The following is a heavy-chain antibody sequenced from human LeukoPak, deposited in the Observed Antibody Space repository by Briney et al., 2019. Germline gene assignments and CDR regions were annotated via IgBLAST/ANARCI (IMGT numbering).Heavy chain of an antibody. CDR2: ISYDGRNK. Sequence: GGSLRLSCAASGFTFSSYGMHWVRQAPGKGLEWVAVISYDGRNKYYADSVKGRFTISRDNSKNTLYLQMGSLRAEDMAVYYCARAASGIAAAGTVRYFDYWGQGTLVTVSS. CDR1: GFTFSSYG. V-gene: IGHV3-30*03. CDR3: ARAASGIAAAGTVRYFDY. D-gene: IGHD6-13*01. J-gene: IGHJ4*02.